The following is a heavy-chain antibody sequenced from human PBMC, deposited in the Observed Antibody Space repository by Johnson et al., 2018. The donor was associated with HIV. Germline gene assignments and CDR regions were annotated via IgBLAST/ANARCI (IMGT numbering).Heavy chain of an antibody. J-gene: IGHJ3*02. CDR1: GFTFDDSA. CDR2: ISWNTGNI. D-gene: IGHD6-13*01. V-gene: IGHV3-9*01. Sequence: VQLVESGGGLVQPGRSLRLSCAASGFTFDDSAMHWVRQAPGKGLEWVSGISWNTGNIGYADSVKGRFTISRDNAKNSLYLQMNSLRADDTALYYCARVRAAAVSDAFDIWGQGTMVTVSS. CDR3: ARVRAAAVSDAFDI.